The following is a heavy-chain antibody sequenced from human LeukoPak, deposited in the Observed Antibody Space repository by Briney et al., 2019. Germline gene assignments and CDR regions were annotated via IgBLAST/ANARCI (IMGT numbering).Heavy chain of an antibody. CDR1: GFTFSSYS. V-gene: IGHV3-21*01. CDR2: ISSSSSDI. CDR3: ARESTRERPGC. D-gene: IGHD5/OR15-5a*01. J-gene: IGHJ4*02. Sequence: GGSLRLSCAASGFTFSSYSMNWVRQAPGRGLEWVSSISSSSSDIYDADSVKGRFTISRDDAKNSLYLQMNSLRAEDTAVYYCARESTRERPGCWGQGTLVTVSS.